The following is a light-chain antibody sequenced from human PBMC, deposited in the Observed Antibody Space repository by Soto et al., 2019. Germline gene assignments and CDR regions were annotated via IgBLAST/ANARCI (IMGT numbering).Light chain of an antibody. CDR2: DAS. V-gene: IGKV1-9*01. CDR3: QQLDSYPIT. Sequence: DIQLTQSPSFLSASVGDRVTITCRAIQGISSFLAWYQEKPGEAPKLLIYDASTLQSGVPSRFSGSGSGTEFTLTISSLQPEDFATYYCQQLDSYPITFGQGTRLEIK. J-gene: IGKJ5*01. CDR1: QGISSF.